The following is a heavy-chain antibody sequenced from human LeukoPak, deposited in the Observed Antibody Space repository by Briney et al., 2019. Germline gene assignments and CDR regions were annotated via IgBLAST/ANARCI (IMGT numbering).Heavy chain of an antibody. Sequence: ETLSLTCTVSGGSISSYYWSWIRQPAGKGLEWIGRIYTSGSTNYNPSLKSRVTMSVDTSKNQFSLKLSSVTAADTAVYYCARVNDYGDYYYYGMDVWGQGTTVTVSS. J-gene: IGHJ6*02. D-gene: IGHD4-17*01. V-gene: IGHV4-4*07. CDR1: GGSISSYY. CDR3: ARVNDYGDYYYYGMDV. CDR2: IYTSGST.